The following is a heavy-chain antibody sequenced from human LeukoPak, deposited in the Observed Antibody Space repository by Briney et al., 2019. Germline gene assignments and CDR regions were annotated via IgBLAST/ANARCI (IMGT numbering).Heavy chain of an antibody. V-gene: IGHV3-30*03. CDR1: GFTFSSYW. D-gene: IGHD3-10*01. Sequence: GGSLRLSCVASGFTFSSYWMHWVRQAPGKGLEWVAVISYDGSNKYYANSVKGRFTISRDNSKNTLYLQMNSLRAEDTAVYYCVGMVRGVYYFDYWGQGTLVTVSS. J-gene: IGHJ4*02. CDR2: ISYDGSNK. CDR3: VGMVRGVYYFDY.